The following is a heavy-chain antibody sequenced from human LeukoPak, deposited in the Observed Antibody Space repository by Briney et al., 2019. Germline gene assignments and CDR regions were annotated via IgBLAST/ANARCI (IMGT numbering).Heavy chain of an antibody. V-gene: IGHV4-34*01. CDR2: INDSGRT. CDR3: ARRWNYGRNYYIDV. D-gene: IGHD1-7*01. Sequence: TETLSLTCAVYGGSFSNYYWSWIRQPPGKGLEWIGEINDSGRTNYNPSLMSRVTVSVDTSKNQFSLRLTSVTATDTAVYYCARRWNYGRNYYIDVWGNGATVSVSS. CDR1: GGSFSNYY. J-gene: IGHJ6*03.